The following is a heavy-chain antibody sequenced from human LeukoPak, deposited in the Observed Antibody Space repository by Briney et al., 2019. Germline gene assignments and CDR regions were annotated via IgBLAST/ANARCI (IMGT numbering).Heavy chain of an antibody. V-gene: IGHV3-23*01. J-gene: IGHJ4*02. CDR1: GFTFSSYV. CDR2: IIGSGVST. D-gene: IGHD3-16*01. Sequence: GGSLRLSCAASGFTFSSYVMIWVRQAPGKGLEWDSGIIGSGVSTDYADSVKGRFTISRDNSKNTLYPQMNGLRAEDTAVYYCAKGRWGDYWGQGTLVTVSS. CDR3: AKGRWGDY.